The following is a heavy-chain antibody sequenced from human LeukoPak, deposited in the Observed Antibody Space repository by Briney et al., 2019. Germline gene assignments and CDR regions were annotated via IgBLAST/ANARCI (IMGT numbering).Heavy chain of an antibody. V-gene: IGHV4-30-4*08. Sequence: PSETLSLTCAVYGGSFSGYYWSWIRQPPGKGLEWIGYIYYSGSTYYNPSLKSRVTISVDTSKNQFSLKLSSVTAADTAVYYCARAEGIFGVVPDGYWGQGTLVTVSS. CDR2: IYYSGST. D-gene: IGHD3-3*01. CDR1: GGSFSGYY. J-gene: IGHJ4*02. CDR3: ARAEGIFGVVPDGY.